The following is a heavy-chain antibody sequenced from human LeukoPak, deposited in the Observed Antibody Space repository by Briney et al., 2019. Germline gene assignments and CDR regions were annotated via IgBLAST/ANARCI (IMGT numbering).Heavy chain of an antibody. D-gene: IGHD3-10*01. CDR3: ARRGYYFDY. J-gene: IGHJ4*02. Sequence: GGSLRLSCAGSGFIFNNYAMHWVRQPPGKGLEWVSGISWNSGTIDYADSVRGRFTISRDNAKNSLYLQMDSLRVEDTAVYFCARRGYYFDYWGQGTLVTVSS. V-gene: IGHV3-9*01. CDR2: ISWNSGTI. CDR1: GFIFNNYA.